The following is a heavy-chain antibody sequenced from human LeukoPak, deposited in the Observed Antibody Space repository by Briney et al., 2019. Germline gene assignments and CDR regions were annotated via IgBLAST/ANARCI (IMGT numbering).Heavy chain of an antibody. CDR1: GFTFSSYW. V-gene: IGHV3-7*01. D-gene: IGHD3-22*01. CDR2: IKEDESEE. J-gene: IGHJ3*01. Sequence: GGSLRLSCAASGFTFSSYWMSWVRQAPGKGLECVANIKEDESEEYYVDSVKGRFSISRDNAKNSLYLQMNSLRAEDTAVYYCARDWLAGNPYHAFDLWGKGTMVTVSS. CDR3: ARDWLAGNPYHAFDL.